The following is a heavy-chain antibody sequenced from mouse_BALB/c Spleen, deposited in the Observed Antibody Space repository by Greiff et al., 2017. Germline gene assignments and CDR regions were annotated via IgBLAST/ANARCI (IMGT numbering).Heavy chain of an antibody. Sequence: QVHVKQSGAELARPGASVKMSCKASGYTFTSYTMHWVKQRPGQGLEWIGYINPSSGYTNYNQKFKDKATLTADKSSSTAYMQLSSLTSEDSAVYYCARRGNLELGLDFAYWGQGTLVTVSA. D-gene: IGHD3-1*01. CDR1: GYTFTSYT. CDR2: INPSSGYT. CDR3: ARRGNLELGLDFAY. J-gene: IGHJ3*01. V-gene: IGHV1-4*01.